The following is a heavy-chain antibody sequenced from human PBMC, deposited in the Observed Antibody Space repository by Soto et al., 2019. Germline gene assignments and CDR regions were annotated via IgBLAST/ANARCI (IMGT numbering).Heavy chain of an antibody. CDR1: GFTFSSYG. CDR3: ARAYYGSGSYYRVYYYGMDV. Sequence: PGGSLRLSCAASGFTFSSYGMHWVRQAPGKGLEWVAVIWYDGSNKYYADSVKGRFTISRDNSKNTLYLQMNSLRAEDTAVYYCARAYYGSGSYYRVYYYGMDVWGQGTTVPVSS. J-gene: IGHJ6*02. V-gene: IGHV3-33*01. D-gene: IGHD3-10*01. CDR2: IWYDGSNK.